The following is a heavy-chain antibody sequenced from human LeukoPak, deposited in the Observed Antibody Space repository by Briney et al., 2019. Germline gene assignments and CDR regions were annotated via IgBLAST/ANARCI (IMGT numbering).Heavy chain of an antibody. V-gene: IGHV1-2*02. CDR3: ARNTVTTWGLRRGFDP. CDR2: INPNSGGT. J-gene: IGHJ5*02. Sequence: ASVKVSRKASGYTFTGYYMHWVRQAPGQGLEWMGWINPNSGGTNYAQKFQGRVTMTRDTSISTAYMELSRLRSDDTAVYYCARNTVTTWGLRRGFDPWGQGTLVTVSS. D-gene: IGHD4-17*01. CDR1: GYTFTGYY.